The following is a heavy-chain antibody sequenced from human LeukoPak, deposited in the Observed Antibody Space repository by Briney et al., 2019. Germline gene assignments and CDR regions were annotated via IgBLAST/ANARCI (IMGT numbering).Heavy chain of an antibody. CDR2: ISYDGSNK. Sequence: GGSLRLSCAASGFTFSSYGMPWVRQAPGKGLEWVAVISYDGSNKYYADSVKGRFTISRDNSKNTLYLQMNSLRAEDTAVYYCAKTSEWELLDYWGQGTLVTVSS. CDR3: AKTSEWELLDY. V-gene: IGHV3-30*18. J-gene: IGHJ4*02. CDR1: GFTFSSYG. D-gene: IGHD1-26*01.